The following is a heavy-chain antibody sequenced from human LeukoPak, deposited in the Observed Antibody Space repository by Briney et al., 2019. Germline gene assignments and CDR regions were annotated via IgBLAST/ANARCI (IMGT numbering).Heavy chain of an antibody. D-gene: IGHD4-17*01. CDR1: GFTFSSYS. CDR2: ISSSSSTI. V-gene: IGHV3-48*01. J-gene: IGHJ4*02. CDR3: ARAVYGDYFDY. Sequence: GGSLRLSCAASGFTFSSYSMNWVRQAPGKGLECVSYISSSSSTIYYADSVKGRFTISRDNAKNSLYLQMNSLRAEDTAVYYCARAVYGDYFDYWGQGTLVTVSS.